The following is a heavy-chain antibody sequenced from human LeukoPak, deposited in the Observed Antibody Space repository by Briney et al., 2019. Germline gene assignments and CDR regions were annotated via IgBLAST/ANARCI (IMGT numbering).Heavy chain of an antibody. CDR1: GFTVSSKY. D-gene: IGHD6-19*01. J-gene: IGHJ4*02. V-gene: IGHV3-53*01. Sequence: GGSLRLSCAASGFTVSSKYMSWLRQAPGKGLEGVSVIYSGGSTYYADSVKGRFTISRDNSKNTLYLQMNSLRAEDTAVYYCARVGYSSGWRGFDYWGQGTLVTVSS. CDR2: IYSGGST. CDR3: ARVGYSSGWRGFDY.